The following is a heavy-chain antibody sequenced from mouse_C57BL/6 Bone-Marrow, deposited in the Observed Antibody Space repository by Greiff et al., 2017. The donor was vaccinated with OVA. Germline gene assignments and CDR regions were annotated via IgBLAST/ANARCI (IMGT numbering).Heavy chain of an antibody. CDR3: ARDADYSNFSWFAY. Sequence: EVKLMESGGGLVQSGRSLRLSCATSGFTFSDFYMEWVRQAPGKGLEWIAASRNKANDYTTEYSASVKGRFIVSRDTSQSILYLQMNALRAEDTAIYYCARDADYSNFSWFAYWGQGTLVTVSA. CDR2: SRNKANDYTT. V-gene: IGHV7-1*01. J-gene: IGHJ3*01. D-gene: IGHD2-5*01. CDR1: GFTFSDFY.